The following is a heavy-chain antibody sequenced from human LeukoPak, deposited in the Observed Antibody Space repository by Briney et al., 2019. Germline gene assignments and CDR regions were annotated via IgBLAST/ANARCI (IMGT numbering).Heavy chain of an antibody. CDR1: GFTFSSYA. D-gene: IGHD6-13*01. J-gene: IGHJ5*02. CDR2: ISYDGSNK. V-gene: IGHV3-30*04. CDR3: AREAAAGRGWFDP. Sequence: GGSLRLSCAASGFTFSSYAMHWVRQAPGKGLEWVAVISYDGSNKYYADSVKGRFTISRDNSKNTLYLQMNSLRAEDTAVYYCAREAAAGRGWFDPWGQGTLVTVSS.